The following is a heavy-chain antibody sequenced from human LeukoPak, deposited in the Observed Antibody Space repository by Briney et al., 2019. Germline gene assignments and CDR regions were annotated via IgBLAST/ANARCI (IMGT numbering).Heavy chain of an antibody. J-gene: IGHJ4*02. V-gene: IGHV4-59*12. CDR1: GGSISSYY. CDR3: ARAEEYSSSYYFDY. D-gene: IGHD6-6*01. Sequence: PSETLSLTCTVSGGSISSYYWSWIRQPPGKGLEWIGYIYHSGNTYYNPSLKSRVTISVDRSKSQFSLKLSSVTAADTAVYYCARAEEYSSSYYFDYWGQGTLVTVSS. CDR2: IYHSGNT.